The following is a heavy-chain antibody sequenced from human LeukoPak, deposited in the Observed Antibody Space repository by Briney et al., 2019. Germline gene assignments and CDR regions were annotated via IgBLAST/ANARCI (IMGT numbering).Heavy chain of an antibody. CDR2: INSDGSAT. D-gene: IGHD3-22*01. Sequence: GGSLRLSCAASGFTFNNYWMHWVRQAPGKGLVWVSRINSDGSATSYADSVKGRFTISRDNAENTLYLQMNTLRAEDTAVYFCTRDLVGDYCDSSCYYYANWGQGTLVTVSS. V-gene: IGHV3-74*01. J-gene: IGHJ4*02. CDR3: TRDLVGDYCDSSCYYYAN. CDR1: GFTFNNYW.